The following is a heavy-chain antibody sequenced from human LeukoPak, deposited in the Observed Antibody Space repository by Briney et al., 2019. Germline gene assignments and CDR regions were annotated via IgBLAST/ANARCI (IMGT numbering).Heavy chain of an antibody. CDR1: GGSISSSRDY. V-gene: IGHV4-39*01. CDR2: IYYSGST. J-gene: IGHJ6*03. Sequence: SETLSLTCIVSGGSISSSRDYWAWIRQPPGKGLEWIANIYYSGSTYYSPSLKSRVTISVDTSKNQFSLKLSSVTAADTAVYYCARVYGSGSYYNGYYYYYMDVWGKGTTVTISS. CDR3: ARVYGSGSYYNGYYYYYMDV. D-gene: IGHD3-10*01.